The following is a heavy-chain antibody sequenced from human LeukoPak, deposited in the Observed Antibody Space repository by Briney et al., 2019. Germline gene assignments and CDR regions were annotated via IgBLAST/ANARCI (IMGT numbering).Heavy chain of an antibody. V-gene: IGHV3-30*03. CDR2: ISYDGSNK. D-gene: IGHD1-26*01. Sequence: GRSLRLSCAASGFTFSSYGMHWVRQAPGKGLEWVAVISYDGSNKYYADSVKGRFTISRDNSKNTLYLQMNSLRAEDTAVYYCARARSLSGTIMGAFDIWGQGTMVTVSS. CDR3: ARARSLSGTIMGAFDI. CDR1: GFTFSSYG. J-gene: IGHJ3*02.